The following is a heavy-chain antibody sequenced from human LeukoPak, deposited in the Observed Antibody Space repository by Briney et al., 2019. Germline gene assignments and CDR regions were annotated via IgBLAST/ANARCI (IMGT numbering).Heavy chain of an antibody. J-gene: IGHJ4*02. D-gene: IGHD5-24*01. CDR2: INPANGYT. CDR1: GYTFTNYA. CDR3: AIRDGHTDH. Sequence: ASVKVSCKTSGYTFTNYAMHWVRQAPGQTIQWLAWINPANGYTRYSQHFQDRVTVSSDTSADTAYMELSSLRSEDKAIYYCAIRDGHTDHWGQGTLVTVSS. V-gene: IGHV1-3*03.